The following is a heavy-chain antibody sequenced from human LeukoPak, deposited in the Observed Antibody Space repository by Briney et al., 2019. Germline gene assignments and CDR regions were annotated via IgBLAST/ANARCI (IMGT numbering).Heavy chain of an antibody. CDR3: TTNYYDSSGYYVAYYFDY. Sequence: GGSLRLSCAASGFTFSNAWMNWVRQAPGKGLEWVGRIKSKTDGGTTDYAAPVKGRFTISRDDSKNTLYLQMNSLKTEDTAVYYCTTNYYDSSGYYVAYYFDYWGQGTLVTVSA. CDR1: GFTFSNAW. J-gene: IGHJ4*02. V-gene: IGHV3-15*07. D-gene: IGHD3-22*01. CDR2: IKSKTDGGTT.